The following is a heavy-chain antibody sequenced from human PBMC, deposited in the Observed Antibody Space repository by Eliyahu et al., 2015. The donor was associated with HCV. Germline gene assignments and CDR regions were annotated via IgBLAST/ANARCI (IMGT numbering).Heavy chain of an antibody. V-gene: IGHV3-23*01. J-gene: IGHJ3*02. CDR1: GFPFSSYA. CDR2: ISGSGGST. Sequence: EVQLLESGGGLVQPGGSLRLSCAASGFPFSSYAMSWVRQAPGKGLEWVSAISGSGGSTYYADSVKGRFTISRDNSKNTLYLQMNSLRAEDTAVYYCAKDLKRMVRGVISPEGGAFDIWGQGTMVTVSS. D-gene: IGHD3-10*01. CDR3: AKDLKRMVRGVISPEGGAFDI.